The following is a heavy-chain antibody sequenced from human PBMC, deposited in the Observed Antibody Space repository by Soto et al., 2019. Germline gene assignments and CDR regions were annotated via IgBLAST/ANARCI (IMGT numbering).Heavy chain of an antibody. CDR2: ISRDGGTK. J-gene: IGHJ4*02. V-gene: IGHV3-30*03. CDR1: GFTVSTYG. Sequence: QVQLVESGGGVVQPGRSLRLSCAVSGFTVSTYGMHWVRQAPGKGLEWVAVISRDGGTKYYADSVKGRFTISRDNSRNPLFLEMNSLRGDVMAVYYCTGEVASGYWGQGTLVNVSS. CDR3: TGEVASGY. D-gene: IGHD2-8*02.